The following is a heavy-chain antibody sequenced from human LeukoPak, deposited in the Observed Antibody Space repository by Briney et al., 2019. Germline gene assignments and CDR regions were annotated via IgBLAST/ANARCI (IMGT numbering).Heavy chain of an antibody. CDR3: ARQVVAVAGTGYFDY. CDR1: GGSVSSGRYY. Sequence: PSETLSLTCDVSGGSVSSGRYYWTWIRQPPGKGLEWIGSIYYSGSTYYNASLKSRGTISVDTSKNQFSLKLNSVTAADTAVYFCARQVVAVAGTGYFDYWGQGTLVTVSS. J-gene: IGHJ4*02. D-gene: IGHD6-19*01. CDR2: IYYSGST. V-gene: IGHV4-39*01.